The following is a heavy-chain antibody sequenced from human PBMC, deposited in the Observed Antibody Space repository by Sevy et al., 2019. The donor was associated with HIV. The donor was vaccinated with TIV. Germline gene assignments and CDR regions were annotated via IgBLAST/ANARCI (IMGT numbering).Heavy chain of an antibody. D-gene: IGHD2-15*01. Sequence: SLRLSCAASGFTFDDYAMHWVRQAPGKGLEWVSGISWNSGSIGYADSVKGRFTISRDNAKNSLYLQMNSLRAEDTALYYCAKDIAWQVDHRVSAFDIWGQGTMVTVSS. CDR3: AKDIAWQVDHRVSAFDI. CDR1: GFTFDDYA. CDR2: ISWNSGSI. J-gene: IGHJ3*02. V-gene: IGHV3-9*01.